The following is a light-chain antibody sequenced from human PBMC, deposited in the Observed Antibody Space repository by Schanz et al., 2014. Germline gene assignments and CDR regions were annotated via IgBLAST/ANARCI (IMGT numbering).Light chain of an antibody. V-gene: IGLV1-47*01. Sequence: QSMLTQPPSASGTPGQRVTISCSGSSSNIGSTAVNWYQQLPGTAPKLLIFRNNQRPSGVPDRFFGSKSGTSASLAISGLRSEDEADYYCATWDDSLSVWALGGGTKLTVL. CDR2: RNN. CDR3: ATWDDSLSVWA. J-gene: IGLJ3*02. CDR1: SSNIGSTA.